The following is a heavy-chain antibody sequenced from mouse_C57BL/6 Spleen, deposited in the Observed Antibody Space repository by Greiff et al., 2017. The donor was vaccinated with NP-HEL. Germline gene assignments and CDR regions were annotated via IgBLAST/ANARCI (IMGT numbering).Heavy chain of an antibody. D-gene: IGHD2-2*01. J-gene: IGHJ4*01. Sequence: QVHVKQPGAELVKPGASVKLSCKASGYTFTSYWMQWVKQRPGQGLEWIGEIDPSDSYTNYNQKFKGKATLTVDTSSSTAYMQLSSLTSEDSAVYYCARTMVTTNYYAMDYWGQGTSVTVSS. CDR3: ARTMVTTNYYAMDY. CDR2: IDPSDSYT. CDR1: GYTFTSYW. V-gene: IGHV1-50*01.